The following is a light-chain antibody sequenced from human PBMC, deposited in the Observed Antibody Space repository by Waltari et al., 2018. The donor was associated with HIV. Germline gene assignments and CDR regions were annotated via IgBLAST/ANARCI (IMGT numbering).Light chain of an antibody. CDR2: DNN. V-gene: IGLV1-51*01. Sequence: QSVFTQPPPLSAAPGQQVTISCSGNNSPIGHTSVSWYQQLPGTAPKLLIYDNNKRPSGIPDRFSGSKSGTSATLGITGLQTGDEADYYCGSWDSSLSSVVFGGGTKLTVL. J-gene: IGLJ2*01. CDR1: NSPIGHTS. CDR3: GSWDSSLSSVV.